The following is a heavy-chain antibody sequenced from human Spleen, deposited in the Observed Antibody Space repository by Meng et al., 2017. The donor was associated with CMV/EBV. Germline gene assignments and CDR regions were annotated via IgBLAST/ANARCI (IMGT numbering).Heavy chain of an antibody. D-gene: IGHD6-13*01. CDR2: ISYDGSNK. CDR1: GFTFSSYA. V-gene: IGHV3-30-3*01. CDR3: ARDISAAGGFDY. J-gene: IGHJ4*02. Sequence: QVELVGSGGGVVQPGRSLRLSCAASGFTFSSYAMHWVRQAPGKGLEWVAVISYDGSNKYYADSVKGRFTISRDNSKNTLYLQMNSLRAEDTAVYYCARDISAAGGFDYWGQGTLVTVSS.